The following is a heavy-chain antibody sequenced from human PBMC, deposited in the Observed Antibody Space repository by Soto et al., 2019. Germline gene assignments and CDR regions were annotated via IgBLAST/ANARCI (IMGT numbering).Heavy chain of an antibody. J-gene: IGHJ3*02. D-gene: IGHD3-22*01. CDR3: ARDMYYYDSSGYSSYSDAFDI. CDR1: GYTFTSYG. Sequence: ASVKVACKASGYTFTSYGISWVRQAPGQGLEWMGWISAYNGNTNYAQKLQGRVTMTTDTSTSTAYMELRSLRSDDTAVYYCARDMYYYDSSGYSSYSDAFDIWGQGTMVTVSS. CDR2: ISAYNGNT. V-gene: IGHV1-18*01.